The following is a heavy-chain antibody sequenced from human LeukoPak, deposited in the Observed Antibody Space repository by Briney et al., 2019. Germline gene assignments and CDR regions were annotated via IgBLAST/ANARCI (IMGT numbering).Heavy chain of an antibody. CDR1: GFTFDDYA. D-gene: IGHD2-2*01. Sequence: GRSLRLSCAASGFTFDDYAMHWVRQAPGKGLEWVSGISWNSGSIGYADSVKGRFTISRDNAKNSLYLQMNSLRAEDTALYYCAKDMGDFGSTSGNFDYWGQGTLVTVSS. J-gene: IGHJ4*02. V-gene: IGHV3-9*01. CDR3: AKDMGDFGSTSGNFDY. CDR2: ISWNSGSI.